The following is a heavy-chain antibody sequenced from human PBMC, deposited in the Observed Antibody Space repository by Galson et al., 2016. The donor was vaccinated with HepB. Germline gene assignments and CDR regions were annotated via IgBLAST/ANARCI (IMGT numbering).Heavy chain of an antibody. Sequence: SLRLSCAASGFTFSGYAMSWVRQAPGKGLEWVSAISESGGTIYYADSVKGRFTISRDTAKNSLYLQMNSLRDEDTAVYYCARDRPTMYSNSWAYYYYGMDVWGQGTTVTVSS. V-gene: IGHV3-23*01. J-gene: IGHJ6*02. D-gene: IGHD6-13*01. CDR3: ARDRPTMYSNSWAYYYYGMDV. CDR2: ISESGGTI. CDR1: GFTFSGYA.